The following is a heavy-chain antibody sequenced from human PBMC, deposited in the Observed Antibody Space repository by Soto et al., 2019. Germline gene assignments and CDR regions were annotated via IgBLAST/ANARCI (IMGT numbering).Heavy chain of an antibody. CDR1: VYALGKYG. Sequence: SSVKVSCKASVYALGKYGLSWVPQAPGQGLEWVGWISVYHGNTVHAQKFRGRVNMTTDTSTSTAYMELGSLKSDDTAIYYCAKDCSGASCGFDIWGQGTLVTVSS. CDR3: AKDCSGASCGFDI. CDR2: ISVYHGNT. D-gene: IGHD2-15*01. J-gene: IGHJ4*02. V-gene: IGHV1-18*01.